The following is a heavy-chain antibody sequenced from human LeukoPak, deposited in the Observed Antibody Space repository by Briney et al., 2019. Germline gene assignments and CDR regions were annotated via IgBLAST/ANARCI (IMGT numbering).Heavy chain of an antibody. CDR3: AKSRESDYYYGMDV. CDR1: GFTFSSYG. Sequence: PGRSLRLPCAASGFTFSSYGKHWVRQAPGKGLEWVAVISYDGSNKYYADSVKGRFTISRDNSKNTLYLQMNSLRAEDTAVYYCAKSRESDYYYGMDVWGKGTTVTVSS. J-gene: IGHJ6*04. D-gene: IGHD3-10*01. CDR2: ISYDGSNK. V-gene: IGHV3-30*18.